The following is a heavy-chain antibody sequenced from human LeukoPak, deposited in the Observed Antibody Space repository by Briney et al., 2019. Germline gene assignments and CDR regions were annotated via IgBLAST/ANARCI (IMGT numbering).Heavy chain of an antibody. CDR2: ISSSWGST. CDR3: VKERSGGFFDY. CDR1: GFTFSSYA. D-gene: IGHD1-26*01. V-gene: IGHV3-64D*09. Sequence: PGRSLRLSCAASGFTFSSYAMHWVRQAPGKGLEYVSAISSSWGSTYYADLVKGRFTISRDNSKNTLYLQMSSLRHEDTAVYFCVKERSGGFFDYWGQGTLVTVSS. J-gene: IGHJ4*02.